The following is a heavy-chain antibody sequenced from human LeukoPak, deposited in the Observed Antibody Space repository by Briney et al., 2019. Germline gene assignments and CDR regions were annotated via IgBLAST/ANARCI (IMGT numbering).Heavy chain of an antibody. V-gene: IGHV3-21*01. J-gene: IGHJ6*02. D-gene: IGHD2-2*01. CDR3: ARDEVYCSSTSCSYYGMDV. CDR1: GFTFSSYS. Sequence: PGGSLRLFCVVSGFTFSSYSMNWVRQAPGKGLEWVSSISSSSSYIYYADSVKGRFTISRDNAKNSLYLQMNSLRAEDTAVYYCARDEVYCSSTSCSYYGMDVWGQGTTVTVSS. CDR2: ISSSSSYI.